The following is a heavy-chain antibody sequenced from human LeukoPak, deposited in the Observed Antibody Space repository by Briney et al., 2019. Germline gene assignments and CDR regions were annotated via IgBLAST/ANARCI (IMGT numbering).Heavy chain of an antibody. Sequence: SETLSLTCTVSGGSISSSSYYWGWIRQPPGKGLEWIGYIYYSGSANYNPSLKSRVTISVDTSKNQFSLKLSSVTAADTAVYYCARDSNYYYMDVWGKGTTVTISS. CDR2: IYYSGSA. V-gene: IGHV4-61*01. CDR3: ARDSNYYYMDV. CDR1: GGSISSSSYY. J-gene: IGHJ6*03.